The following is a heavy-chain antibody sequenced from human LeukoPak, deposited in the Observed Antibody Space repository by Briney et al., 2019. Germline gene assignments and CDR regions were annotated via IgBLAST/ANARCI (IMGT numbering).Heavy chain of an antibody. CDR2: ISTSSSYI. Sequence: GGSLRLSCAASGFTFSTYSMNWVRQAPGKGLEWVSSISTSSSYIYYADSVKGRFTISRDNAKNSLYLQMNSLRAEDTAVYYCARETRMLWCGELSIVYYYYYYMDVWGKGTTVTISS. J-gene: IGHJ6*03. CDR1: GFTFSTYS. V-gene: IGHV3-21*01. D-gene: IGHD3-10*01. CDR3: ARETRMLWCGELSIVYYYYYYMDV.